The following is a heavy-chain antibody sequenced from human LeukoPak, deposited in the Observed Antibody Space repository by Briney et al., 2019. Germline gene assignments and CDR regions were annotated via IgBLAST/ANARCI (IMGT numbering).Heavy chain of an antibody. CDR1: GGSISNDGYY. CDR2: IYYSGST. D-gene: IGHD7-27*01. CDR3: ARGLTGDQFFDP. V-gene: IGHV4-31*03. Sequence: SETLPLTCNVSGGSISNDGYYWSWIRQHPGKGLEWLGYIYYSGSTYYNPSLKSRVTLSVGTSKSQFSLRLSSVTAADTAVYYCARGLTGDQFFDPWGQGTLVTVSS. J-gene: IGHJ5*02.